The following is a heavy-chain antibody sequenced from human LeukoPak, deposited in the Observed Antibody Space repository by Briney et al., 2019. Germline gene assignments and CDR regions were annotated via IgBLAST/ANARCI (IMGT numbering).Heavy chain of an antibody. CDR3: ASLNSGSDSQFVY. V-gene: IGHV4-59*01. J-gene: IGHJ4*02. CDR2: IYYSGST. Sequence: SETLSLTCTVSGGSISSYYWSWIRQPPGKGLEWIGYIYYSGSTNYTPSLKSRVTISVDTSKNQFSLKLSSVTAADTAVYYCASLNSGSDSQFVYWGQGTLVTVSS. D-gene: IGHD5-12*01. CDR1: GGSISSYY.